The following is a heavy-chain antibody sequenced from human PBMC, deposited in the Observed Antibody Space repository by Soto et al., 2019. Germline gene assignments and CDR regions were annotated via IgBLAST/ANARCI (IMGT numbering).Heavy chain of an antibody. CDR1: GFSLSGTGMR. V-gene: IGHV2-70*04. J-gene: IGHJ6*02. CDR2: IDWEDTK. CDR3: ARAFYGMDV. Sequence: GPTLVNPTQTLTLTCTVSGFSLSGTGMRVTWIRQPPGKALEWLARIDWEDTKLYSSSLKTRLSISRDTSKNQVVLTMTNMDPADTGTYYCARAFYGMDVWGQGTTVTSP.